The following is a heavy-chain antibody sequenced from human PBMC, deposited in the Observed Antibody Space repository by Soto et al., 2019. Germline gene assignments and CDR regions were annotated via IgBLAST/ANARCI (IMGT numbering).Heavy chain of an antibody. V-gene: IGHV3-33*01. D-gene: IGHD6-6*01. J-gene: IGHJ4*02. CDR3: ARDLSIAARDDFDY. Sequence: PGGSLRLSCVASGFTLSNYGMHWVRQAPGKGLEWIALIWYEGTTKYSTDSMKGRFSISRDQSKSTLYLQVNSLRAEDTATYYCARDLSIAARDDFDYWGQGTLVTVSS. CDR2: IWYEGTTK. CDR1: GFTLSNYG.